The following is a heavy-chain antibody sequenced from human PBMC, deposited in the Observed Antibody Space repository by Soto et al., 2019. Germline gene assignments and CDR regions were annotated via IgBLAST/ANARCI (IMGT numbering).Heavy chain of an antibody. D-gene: IGHD3-22*01. V-gene: IGHV1-69*13. Sequence: SVKVSCKASGGTFSSYAISWVRQAPGQGLEWMGGIIPIFGTANYAQKFQGRVTITADESTSTAYMELSSLRSEDTAVYYCARDGIPNYYDSSGPQNWFDPWGQGTLVTVS. CDR2: IIPIFGTA. J-gene: IGHJ5*02. CDR1: GGTFSSYA. CDR3: ARDGIPNYYDSSGPQNWFDP.